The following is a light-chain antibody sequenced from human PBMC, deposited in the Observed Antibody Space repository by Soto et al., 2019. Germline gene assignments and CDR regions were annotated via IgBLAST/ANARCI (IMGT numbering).Light chain of an antibody. CDR3: HQFGSSPPAFT. CDR1: QSVSTRY. CDR2: GAS. Sequence: ESMLTQSPGTLSLSPGERATLSCRASQSVSTRYLAWYQQKPGQAPRLLIYGASIRATGIPDRFSGSGSGTDSTLTISTLEPEDFAVYYCHQFGSSPPAFTFGQGTKLEI. J-gene: IGKJ2*01. V-gene: IGKV3-20*01.